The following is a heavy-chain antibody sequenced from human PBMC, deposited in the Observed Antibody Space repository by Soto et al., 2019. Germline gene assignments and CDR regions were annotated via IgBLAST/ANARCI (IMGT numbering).Heavy chain of an antibody. CDR2: IIPIFGTA. Sequence: QVQLVQSGAEVKKPGSSVKVSCKASGGTFSSYAISWVRQAPGQGLEWMGGIIPIFGTANYAQKFQGRVTITADESTSTAYMELSSLRSEDTAVYYCARDLYSSSSSYYYGMDVWGQGTTVTVSS. D-gene: IGHD6-6*01. CDR1: GGTFSSYA. CDR3: ARDLYSSSSSYYYGMDV. V-gene: IGHV1-69*01. J-gene: IGHJ6*02.